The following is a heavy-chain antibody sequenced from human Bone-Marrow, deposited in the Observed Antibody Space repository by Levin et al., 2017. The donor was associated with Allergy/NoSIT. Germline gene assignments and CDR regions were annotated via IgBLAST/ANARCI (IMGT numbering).Heavy chain of an antibody. CDR1: GFSFSDYD. CDR3: ARDLSCSGGNCYFGVFDS. J-gene: IGHJ4*02. D-gene: IGHD2-15*01. Sequence: GESLKISCTASGFSFSDYDMNWVRQAPGKGLEWVSYITSSAGTMYYADSVKGRFTVSRDNANNSLYLQMNSLRVDDTTVYYCARDLSCSGGNCYFGVFDSWGQGTLVTVSS. CDR2: ITSSAGTM. V-gene: IGHV3-48*03.